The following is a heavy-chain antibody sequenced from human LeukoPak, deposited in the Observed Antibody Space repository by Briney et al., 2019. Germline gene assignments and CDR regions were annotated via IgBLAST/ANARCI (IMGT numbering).Heavy chain of an antibody. J-gene: IGHJ4*02. CDR1: GGSFSGYY. CDR3: ALVRVAGPIHY. Sequence: SETLSLTCAVYGGSFSGYYWSWIRQPPGKGLEWIGEINHSGSTNYNPSLKSRVTISVDTSKNQFSLKLSSVTAADTAVYYCALVRVAGPIHYWGQGTLVTVSS. V-gene: IGHV4-34*01. CDR2: INHSGST. D-gene: IGHD6-19*01.